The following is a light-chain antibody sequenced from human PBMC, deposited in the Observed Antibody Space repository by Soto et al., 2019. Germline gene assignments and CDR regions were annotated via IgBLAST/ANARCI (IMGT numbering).Light chain of an antibody. CDR1: QGIRNF. V-gene: IGKV1-27*01. CDR2: AAS. J-gene: IGKJ3*01. CDR3: QKYISVPV. Sequence: DIQMTQSPTSLSASVGDRVTITCRASQGIRNFVAWYQQKPGKAPKLLIYAASTLQSGVPSRFSGSGSGTDFTLTINSLQPEAVATYSCQKYISVPVFGPGTKVEIK.